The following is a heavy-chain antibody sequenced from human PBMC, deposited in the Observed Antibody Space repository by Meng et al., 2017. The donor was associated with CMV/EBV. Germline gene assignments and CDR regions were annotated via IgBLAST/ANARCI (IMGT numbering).Heavy chain of an antibody. D-gene: IGHD6-6*01. CDR2: ISAYNGNT. CDR1: GYTFTSYG. Sequence: SVKVSCKASGYTFTSYGISWVRQAPGQGLEWMGWISAYNGNTNYAQKLQGRVTMTTDTSTSTAYMELRSLRSDDTAVYYCARDYGERASSSSSKYYYGMDVWGQGTTVTVSS. V-gene: IGHV1-18*01. J-gene: IGHJ6*02. CDR3: ARDYGERASSSSSKYYYGMDV.